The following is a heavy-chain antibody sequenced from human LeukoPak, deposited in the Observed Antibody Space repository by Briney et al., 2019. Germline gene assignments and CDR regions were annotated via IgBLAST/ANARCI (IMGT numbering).Heavy chain of an antibody. CDR1: GFTVSSHY. CDR3: ARGDTGDLAFDY. D-gene: IGHD1-1*01. Sequence: GGSLRLSCAASGFTVSSHYMTWVRQAPGRGLEWVSVIYRDGKTYYADSVKGRFTISRDNSKNTLYLQMNSLKTEDTAVYYCARGDTGDLAFDYWGQGTLVIVSS. J-gene: IGHJ4*02. CDR2: IYRDGKT. V-gene: IGHV3-66*02.